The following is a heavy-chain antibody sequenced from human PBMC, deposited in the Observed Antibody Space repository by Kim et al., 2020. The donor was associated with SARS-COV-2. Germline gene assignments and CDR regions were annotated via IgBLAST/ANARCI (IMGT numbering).Heavy chain of an antibody. CDR1: GGSIMSNNW. J-gene: IGHJ4*02. CDR2: IYHSGST. Sequence: SETLSLTCDVSGGSIMSNNWWIWVRQPPQKGLEWIGDIYHSGSTNYNPSLRSRVSISVDTSKNQFSLKVKSVTAADTAIYYCVRQSPSRARVENSDWGQGTVVRVSS. D-gene: IGHD2-15*01. V-gene: IGHV4-4*02. CDR3: VRQSPSRARVENSD.